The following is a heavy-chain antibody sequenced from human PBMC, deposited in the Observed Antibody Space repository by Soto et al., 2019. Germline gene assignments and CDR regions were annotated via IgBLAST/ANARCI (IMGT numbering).Heavy chain of an antibody. CDR2: IIPIFGTA. J-gene: IGHJ6*02. CDR3: ARGNEDIVVVPAAIYYYDGMDV. V-gene: IGHV1-69*06. D-gene: IGHD2-2*02. CDR1: GGTFSSYA. Sequence: QVQLVQSGAEVKKPGSSVKVSCKASGGTFSSYAISWLRQAPGQGLEWMGGIIPIFGTANYAQKFQGRVTITADKSTITAYMELSSLRAEDTAVYYCARGNEDIVVVPAAIYYYDGMDVWGQGTKVTVSS.